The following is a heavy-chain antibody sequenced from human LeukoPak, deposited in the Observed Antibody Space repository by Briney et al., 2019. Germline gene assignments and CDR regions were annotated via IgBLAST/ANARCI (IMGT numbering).Heavy chain of an antibody. Sequence: GGSLRLSCAASGFTFSSYGMHWVRQAPGKGLEWVAVISYDGSNKYYADSVKGRFTISRDNSKNTLYLQMNSLRAEDTAVCYCAKSAPEYYDFWSGADYWGQGTLVTVSS. CDR2: ISYDGSNK. D-gene: IGHD3-3*01. CDR3: AKSAPEYYDFWSGADY. V-gene: IGHV3-30*18. CDR1: GFTFSSYG. J-gene: IGHJ4*02.